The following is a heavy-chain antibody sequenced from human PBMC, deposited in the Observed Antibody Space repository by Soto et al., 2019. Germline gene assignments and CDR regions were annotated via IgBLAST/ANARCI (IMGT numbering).Heavy chain of an antibody. CDR3: ARGHRGLEV. CDR1: GLTLSDFY. J-gene: IGHJ6*02. Sequence: QVQLVESGGDLVKPGESLRLSCSASGLTLSDFYMSWVRQAPGKGLEWLSYISRDSSDIYYADFVKGRLTISRDNARNSLYLQMNGLRDDDTAVYYCARGHRGLEVWGQGTTVTVSS. V-gene: IGHV3-11*01. CDR2: ISRDSSDI.